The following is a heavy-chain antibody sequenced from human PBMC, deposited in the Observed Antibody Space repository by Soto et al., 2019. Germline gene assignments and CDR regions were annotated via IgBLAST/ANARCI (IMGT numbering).Heavy chain of an antibody. Sequence: PSETLSLTCAVSGGSISSGGYSWSWIRQPPGKGLEWIGYIYHSGSTYYNPSLKSRVTISVDRSKNQFPLKLSSVTAADTAVYYCARVKDYYDSSGYHNWFDPWGQGTLVTVSS. CDR1: GGSISSGGYS. D-gene: IGHD3-22*01. CDR2: IYHSGST. CDR3: ARVKDYYDSSGYHNWFDP. J-gene: IGHJ5*02. V-gene: IGHV4-30-2*01.